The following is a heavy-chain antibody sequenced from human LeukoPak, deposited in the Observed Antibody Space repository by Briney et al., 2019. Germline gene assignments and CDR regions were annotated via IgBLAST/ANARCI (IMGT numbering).Heavy chain of an antibody. CDR3: ARGTVTLDY. J-gene: IGHJ4*02. D-gene: IGHD4-17*01. Sequence: PGGSLRLSCAPSGFTFSSYSTSWVRHAPGKWLEWVSSIISISTYIYYTDSAKGRFTDSRDNAQNSLYLQMNSLRAEDTAVYYCARGTVTLDYWGQGTLVTVSS. V-gene: IGHV3-21*01. CDR2: IISISTYI. CDR1: GFTFSSYS.